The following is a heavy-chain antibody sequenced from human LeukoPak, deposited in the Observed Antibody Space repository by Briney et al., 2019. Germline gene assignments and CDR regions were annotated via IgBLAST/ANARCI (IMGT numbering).Heavy chain of an antibody. Sequence: GGSLRLSCAASGFVFSTYGMHWVRQAPGKGLEWVAVIWDDGSNQYYVDSVRGRFTISRDNSKNTLYLQMNSLRAEDTAVYYCARVGGESPRWFDPWGQGTLVTVSS. CDR1: GFVFSTYG. CDR2: IWDDGSNQ. D-gene: IGHD3-10*01. V-gene: IGHV3-33*01. J-gene: IGHJ5*02. CDR3: ARVGGESPRWFDP.